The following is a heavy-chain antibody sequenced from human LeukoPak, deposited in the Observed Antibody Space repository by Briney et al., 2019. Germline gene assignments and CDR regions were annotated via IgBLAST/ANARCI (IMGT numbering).Heavy chain of an antibody. D-gene: IGHD1-26*01. V-gene: IGHV3-23*01. Sequence: AGGSLRLSCAASGFTFSTYAMSWVRQAHGKGLEWVLTISSGGDKTYYADSVKGRFTISRDNSKNTVYLQLSSLRAEDTAVYYCANRGVTSVGSYYFDYWGQGALVTVSS. CDR1: GFTFSTYA. CDR2: ISSGGDKT. J-gene: IGHJ4*02. CDR3: ANRGVTSVGSYYFDY.